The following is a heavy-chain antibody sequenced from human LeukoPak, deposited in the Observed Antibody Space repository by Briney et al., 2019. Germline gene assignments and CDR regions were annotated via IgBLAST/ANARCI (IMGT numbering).Heavy chain of an antibody. D-gene: IGHD4-23*01. Sequence: TGGSLRLSCAASAFSLSAYNMNWVRQAPGKGLEWVSSISYTGTYIYYADSVKGRFTISRDNAKNSLYLQMNSLRAEDMALYYCAKDSTVATLGAFDIWGQGTMVTVSS. CDR2: ISYTGTYI. J-gene: IGHJ3*02. CDR1: AFSLSAYN. V-gene: IGHV3-21*04. CDR3: AKDSTVATLGAFDI.